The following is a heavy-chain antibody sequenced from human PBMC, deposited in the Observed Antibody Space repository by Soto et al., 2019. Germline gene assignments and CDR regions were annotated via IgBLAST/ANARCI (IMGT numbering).Heavy chain of an antibody. V-gene: IGHV1-69*05. CDR2: IIPIFGTA. D-gene: IGHD5-12*01. CDR3: ARGNHRWLQLWYFDL. Sequence: QVQLVQSGAEVKKPGSSVTVSCKASGGTFSSYTISWVRQAPGQGLEWMGGIIPIFGTANYEQKFQGRVTXPPDQSXXTAYMELSSLRSEDTAVYYCARGNHRWLQLWYFDLWGRGTLVTVSS. CDR1: GGTFSSYT. J-gene: IGHJ2*01.